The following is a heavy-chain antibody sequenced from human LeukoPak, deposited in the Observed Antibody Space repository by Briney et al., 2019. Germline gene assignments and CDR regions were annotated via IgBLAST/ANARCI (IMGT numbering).Heavy chain of an antibody. CDR1: GGSITRSSYY. CDR2: LYYSGST. Sequence: PSETLSLTCTVSGGSITRSSYYWGWIRQPPGKGLEWIGSLYYSGSTYSNPSLKSRVTISVDTSKNQFSLKLSSVTAADTAVYYCARHSPSGYYYFDSWGQGTLVTVSS. D-gene: IGHD3-22*01. V-gene: IGHV4-39*01. CDR3: ARHSPSGYYYFDS. J-gene: IGHJ4*02.